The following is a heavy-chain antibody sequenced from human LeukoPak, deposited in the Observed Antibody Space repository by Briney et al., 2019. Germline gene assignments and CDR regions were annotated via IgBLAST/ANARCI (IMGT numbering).Heavy chain of an antibody. J-gene: IGHJ4*02. D-gene: IGHD3-10*01. CDR3: AHGGDYGSGSLDY. V-gene: IGHV4-38-2*02. CDR2: IYHSGST. CDR1: GGSISGYY. Sequence: SETLSLTCSVSGGSISGYYWSWIRQPPGKGLEWIGSIYHSGSTYYNPSLKSRVTISVDTSKNQFSLKLSSVTAADTAVYYCAHGGDYGSGSLDYWGQGTLVTVSS.